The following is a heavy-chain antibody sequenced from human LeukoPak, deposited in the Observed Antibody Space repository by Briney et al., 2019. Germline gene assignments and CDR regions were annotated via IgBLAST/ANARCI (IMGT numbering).Heavy chain of an antibody. D-gene: IGHD3-22*01. Sequence: ASVKVSCKASGYTFTSYAMHWVRQAPGQGLEWMGWISAYNGNTNYAQKLQGRVTMTTDTSTSTAYMELWSLRSDDTAVYYCARGGDYYDSSGYDESDGMDVWGQGTRSPSP. V-gene: IGHV1-18*01. J-gene: IGHJ6*02. CDR1: GYTFTSYA. CDR2: ISAYNGNT. CDR3: ARGGDYYDSSGYDESDGMDV.